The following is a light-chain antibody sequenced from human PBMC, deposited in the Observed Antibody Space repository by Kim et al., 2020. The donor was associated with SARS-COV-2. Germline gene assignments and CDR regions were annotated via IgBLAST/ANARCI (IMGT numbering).Light chain of an antibody. V-gene: IGKV1-33*01. CDR2: GAS. Sequence: ASVGDRVTITCQASQDIRNYLNWYQHKPGKAPKLLLYGASNLETGVPSRFSGSGSGKHFTFTISSLQPDDIATYYCQQCQTVPITFGPGTKVDIK. CDR3: QQCQTVPIT. J-gene: IGKJ3*01. CDR1: QDIRNY.